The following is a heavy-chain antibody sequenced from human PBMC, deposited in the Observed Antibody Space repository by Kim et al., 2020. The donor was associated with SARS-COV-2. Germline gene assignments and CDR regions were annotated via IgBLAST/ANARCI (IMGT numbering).Heavy chain of an antibody. J-gene: IGHJ6*02. D-gene: IGHD3-10*01. V-gene: IGHV3-43*02. CDR2: IGGGGSNT. Sequence: GGSLRLSCAASGFTFGDYGMHWVRQAPGKALEWVSLIGGGGSNTYYADSVKGRFTISRDNSKNSLYLQMNSLRTEDTAFYYCAKDYLITHRHYSYFYAMDVWGQGTTVTVSS. CDR1: GFTFGDYG. CDR3: AKDYLITHRHYSYFYAMDV.